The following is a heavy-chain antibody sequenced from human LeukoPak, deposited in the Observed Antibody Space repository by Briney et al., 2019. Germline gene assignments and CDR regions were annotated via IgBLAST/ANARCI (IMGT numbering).Heavy chain of an antibody. J-gene: IGHJ6*03. CDR3: AKHGGDNSKPHYYCCYMDD. Sequence: EALSHTRFLPGHSLSSGYYLGWIRPPPGKGLEWIEPLYHRGSTYCNPSLNSRVTMSGSTSKNLSTLKLNTVIDTDADGYYGAKHGGDNSKPHYYCCYMDDWGKGTPVTVSS. V-gene: IGHV4-38-2*01. CDR1: GHSLSSGYY. CDR2: LYHRGST. D-gene: IGHD2-21*02.